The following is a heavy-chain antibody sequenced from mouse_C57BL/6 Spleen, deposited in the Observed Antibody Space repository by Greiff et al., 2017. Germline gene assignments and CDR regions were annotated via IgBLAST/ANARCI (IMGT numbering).Heavy chain of an antibody. CDR1: GYAFSSSW. J-gene: IGHJ1*03. CDR3: ARSTTVVADWYFDV. D-gene: IGHD1-1*01. V-gene: IGHV1-82*01. CDR2: IYPGDGDT. Sequence: QVQLQQSGPELVKPGASVKISCKASGYAFSSSWMNWVKQRPGQGLEWIGRIYPGDGDTNYNGKFKGKATLTADKSSSTAYMQLSSLTSEDSAVYFCARSTTVVADWYFDVWGTGTTVTVSS.